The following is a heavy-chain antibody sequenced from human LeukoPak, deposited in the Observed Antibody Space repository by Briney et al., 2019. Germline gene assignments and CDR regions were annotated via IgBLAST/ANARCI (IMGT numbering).Heavy chain of an antibody. D-gene: IGHD1-26*01. CDR3: ARPRGSYYYDAFDI. J-gene: IGHJ3*02. CDR1: GFSFSSYS. CDR2: INSDGSST. V-gene: IGHV3-74*01. Sequence: GGSLRLSCAASGFSFSSYSMNWVRQAPGKGLVWVSRINSDGSSTSYADSVKGRFTISRDNAKNTLYLQMNSLRAEDTAVYYCARPRGSYYYDAFDIWGHGTMVTVSS.